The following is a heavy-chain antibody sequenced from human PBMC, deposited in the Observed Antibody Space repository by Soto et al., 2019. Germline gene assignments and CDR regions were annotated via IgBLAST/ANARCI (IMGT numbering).Heavy chain of an antibody. CDR1: GYTFTSYY. D-gene: IGHD3-10*01. CDR2: INPSGGST. CDR3: ARVPITMVRGEYT. V-gene: IGHV1-46*03. Sequence: QVQLVQSGAEVKKPGASVKVSCKASGYTFTSYYMHWVRQAPGQGLEWMGIINPSGGSTSYAQKFQGRVTMTRDTSTSTVYMEMSSLRSEDTAVYYCARVPITMVRGEYTWGQGTLVTVSS. J-gene: IGHJ4*02.